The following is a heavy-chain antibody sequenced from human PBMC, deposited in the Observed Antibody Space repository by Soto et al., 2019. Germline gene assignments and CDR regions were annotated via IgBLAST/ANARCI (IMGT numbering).Heavy chain of an antibody. CDR3: ARDGYCTNGVCYTPMDV. CDR2: IKQDGSEK. Sequence: GGSLRLSCAASGFTFSSYWMSWVRQAPGKGLEWVANIKQDGSEKYYVDSVKGRFTISRDNAKNTLYLQMNSLRAEDTAVYYCARDGYCTNGVCYTPMDVWGKGTTVTVS. J-gene: IGHJ6*03. D-gene: IGHD2-8*01. CDR1: GFTFSSYW. V-gene: IGHV3-7*01.